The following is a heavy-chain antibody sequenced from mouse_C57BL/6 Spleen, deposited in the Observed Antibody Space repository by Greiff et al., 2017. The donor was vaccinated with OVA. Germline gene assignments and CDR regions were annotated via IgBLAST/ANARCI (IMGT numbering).Heavy chain of an antibody. CDR3: ARERANWDAMDD. J-gene: IGHJ4*01. Sequence: EVKLVESGGGLVKPGGSLKLSCAASGFTFSSYAMSWVRQTPEKRLEWVATISDGGSYTYYPDNVKGRFTISRDNAKNNLYLQMSHLKSEDTAMYYCARERANWDAMDDWGQGTSVTVSS. D-gene: IGHD4-1*01. CDR2: ISDGGSYT. CDR1: GFTFSSYA. V-gene: IGHV5-4*01.